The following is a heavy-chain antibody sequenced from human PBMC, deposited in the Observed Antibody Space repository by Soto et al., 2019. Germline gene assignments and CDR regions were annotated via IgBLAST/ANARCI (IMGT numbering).Heavy chain of an antibody. V-gene: IGHV4-59*01. J-gene: IGHJ3*02. CDR3: ASHSRGCSSEDDAFDI. Sequence: SDTLSLTCTVSGGSISSYYWSWIRQPPGKGLEWIGYIYYSGSTNYNPSLKSRVTISVDTSKNQFSLKLSSVTAADTAVYYCASHSRGCSSEDDAFDIWGQGTMVTVSS. CDR2: IYYSGST. D-gene: IGHD6-6*01. CDR1: GGSISSYY.